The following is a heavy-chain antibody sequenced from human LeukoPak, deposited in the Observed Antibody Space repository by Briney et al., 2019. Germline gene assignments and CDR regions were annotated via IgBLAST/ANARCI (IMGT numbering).Heavy chain of an antibody. Sequence: ASVKVSCKASGYTFTSYYMHWVRQAPGQGLEWMGIINPSGGSTNYAQKFQGRVTITADKSTSTAYMELSSLRSEDTAVYYCASPSNGWYNYWGQGTLVTVSS. J-gene: IGHJ4*02. D-gene: IGHD6-19*01. V-gene: IGHV1-46*01. CDR2: INPSGGST. CDR3: ASPSNGWYNY. CDR1: GYTFTSYY.